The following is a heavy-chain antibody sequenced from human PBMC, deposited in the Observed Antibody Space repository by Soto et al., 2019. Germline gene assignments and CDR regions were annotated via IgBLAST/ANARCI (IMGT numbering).Heavy chain of an antibody. J-gene: IGHJ6*02. CDR3: ARGRAARRRGSYYYYGMDV. V-gene: IGHV4-39*01. CDR2: VGFGGKT. Sequence: SETLSLTCTVSGGSVRSSGYSWGWVRQPPGKGLTYIGSVGFGGKTYYNPSLTTRVTISVDTSKNQFSLKLSSVTAADTAVYYCARGRAARRRGSYYYYGMDVWGQGTTVTVSS. CDR1: GGSVRSSGYS. D-gene: IGHD6-6*01.